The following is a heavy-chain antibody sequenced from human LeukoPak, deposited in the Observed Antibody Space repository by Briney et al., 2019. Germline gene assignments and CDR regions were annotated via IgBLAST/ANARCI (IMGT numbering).Heavy chain of an antibody. J-gene: IGHJ6*03. CDR1: GYTFTSYY. CDR3: ARGGYSSSWYGYYYMDV. V-gene: IGHV1-46*01. Sequence: GASVKVSCKASGYTFTSYYMRWVRQAPGQGLEWMGIINPSGGSTSYPQKFQGRVTMTRDMSTSTVYMELSSLRSEDTAVYYCARGGYSSSWYGYYYMDVWGKGTTVTVSS. D-gene: IGHD6-13*01. CDR2: INPSGGST.